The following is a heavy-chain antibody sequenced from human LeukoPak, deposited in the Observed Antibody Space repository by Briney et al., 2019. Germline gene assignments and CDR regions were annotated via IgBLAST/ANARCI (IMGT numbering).Heavy chain of an antibody. CDR3: VTDGYDSWIGV. J-gene: IGHJ6*02. V-gene: IGHV4-31*11. CDR1: GVSFSSCCYY. Sequence: PSETLSLTCALSGVSFSSCCYYWSWIRQHPGKGLEWIGYIYYSGSTYYNPSLKSRVTISVDTSKNQFSLKLSSVTVTAACVYWRVTDGYDSWIGVGGQGTTVTVSS. CDR2: IYYSGST. D-gene: IGHD5-12*01.